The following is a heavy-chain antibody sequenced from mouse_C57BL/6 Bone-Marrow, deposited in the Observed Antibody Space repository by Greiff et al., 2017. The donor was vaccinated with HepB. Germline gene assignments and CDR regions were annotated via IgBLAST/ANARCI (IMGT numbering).Heavy chain of an antibody. V-gene: IGHV7-4*01. CDR1: GFTFTDYY. D-gene: IGHD2-1*01. CDR2: IRNKANGYTT. Sequence: EVKLVESGGGLVQPGASLRLSCAASGFTFTDYYMSWVRQPPGKAPVWLALIRNKANGYTTEYTASVKGRFTISRDNSQNILYLQMNTLRAEDSATYDCVKAVDEGKADYWYFDVWGTGTTVTVSS. J-gene: IGHJ1*03. CDR3: VKAVDEGKADYWYFDV.